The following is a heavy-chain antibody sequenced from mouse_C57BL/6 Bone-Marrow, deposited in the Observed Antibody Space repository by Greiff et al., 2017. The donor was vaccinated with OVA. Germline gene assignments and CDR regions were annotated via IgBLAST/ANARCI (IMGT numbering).Heavy chain of an antibody. J-gene: IGHJ2*01. CDR1: GFNIKDYY. D-gene: IGHD2-4*01. V-gene: IGHV14-2*01. CDR3: AKGLRRGDDFDY. Sequence: EVQLVESGAELVKPGASVKLSCTASGFNIKDYYMHWVKQRTEQGLEWIGRIDPEDGETKYAPKFQGKATITADTSSNTAYLQLSSLTSEDTAVYYCAKGLRRGDDFDYWGQGTTLTVSS. CDR2: IDPEDGET.